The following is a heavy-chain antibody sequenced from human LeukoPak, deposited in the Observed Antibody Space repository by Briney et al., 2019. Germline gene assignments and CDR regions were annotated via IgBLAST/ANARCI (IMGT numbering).Heavy chain of an antibody. CDR3: ATDCGGYESAY. CDR2: INPNSGDT. V-gene: IGHV1-2*02. CDR1: GYTFTDYY. J-gene: IGHJ4*02. D-gene: IGHD4-17*01. Sequence: ASVKVSCKPSGYTFTDYYMHWVRQAPGQGLEWMGWINPNSGDTHYSQKFQGRVTVTRDTSITTAYMDLSSLSSDDTAVYYCATDCGGYESAYWGQGTLVTVSS.